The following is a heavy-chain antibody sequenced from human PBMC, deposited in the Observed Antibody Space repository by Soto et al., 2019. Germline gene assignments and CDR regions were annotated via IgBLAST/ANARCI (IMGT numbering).Heavy chain of an antibody. J-gene: IGHJ6*03. Sequence: SETLSLTCTVSGGSISSYYWSWIRQPPGKGLEWIGYIYYSGSTNYNPSLKSRVTISVDTSKNQFSLKLSSVTAADTAVYHCARDSGIVFRYYYYMDVWGKGTTVTVSS. D-gene: IGHD2-21*01. CDR1: GGSISSYY. V-gene: IGHV4-59*01. CDR2: IYYSGST. CDR3: ARDSGIVFRYYYYMDV.